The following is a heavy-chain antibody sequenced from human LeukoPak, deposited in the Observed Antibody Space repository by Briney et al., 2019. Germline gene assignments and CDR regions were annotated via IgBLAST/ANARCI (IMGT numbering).Heavy chain of an antibody. Sequence: KVSCKASGGTFSSYAISWVRQAPGQGLEWMGGLIPIFGTANYAQKFQGRVTITADKSTSTAYMELSSLRSEDTAVYYCARVGAIGYYDILTGYSYAFDIWGQGTMVTVSS. D-gene: IGHD3-9*01. CDR2: LIPIFGTA. CDR3: ARVGAIGYYDILTGYSYAFDI. CDR1: GGTFSSYA. J-gene: IGHJ3*02. V-gene: IGHV1-69*06.